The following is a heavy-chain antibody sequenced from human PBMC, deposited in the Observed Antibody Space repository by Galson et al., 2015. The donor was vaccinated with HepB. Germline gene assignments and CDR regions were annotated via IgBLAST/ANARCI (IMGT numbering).Heavy chain of an antibody. J-gene: IGHJ4*02. V-gene: IGHV1-46*01. Sequence: SVKVSCKASGYTFANFYIHWVRQAPGQGLDWMGVIDPSGGGTNYVQKFQGRVTMTRDTSTSTVHMALSGLRSEDTAVYYCARGFRVAPAAAFDYWGQGTLVTVSS. CDR1: GYTFANFY. CDR2: IDPSGGGT. CDR3: ARGFRVAPAAAFDY. D-gene: IGHD2-15*01.